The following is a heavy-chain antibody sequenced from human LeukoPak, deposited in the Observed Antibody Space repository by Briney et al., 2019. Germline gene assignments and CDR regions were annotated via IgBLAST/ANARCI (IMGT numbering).Heavy chain of an antibody. CDR1: GGSISNYY. V-gene: IGHV4-59*01. Sequence: SETLSLTCTVSGGSISNYYWSWVRQPSGKGLEWIAYIYHRGTTNYNPSLKSRVTISVDTSKNQVSLKLSSVIAADTAVYFCARVTSSWSRYYLDFWGQGTLVTVSS. J-gene: IGHJ4*02. CDR2: IYHRGTT. D-gene: IGHD6-13*01. CDR3: ARVTSSWSRYYLDF.